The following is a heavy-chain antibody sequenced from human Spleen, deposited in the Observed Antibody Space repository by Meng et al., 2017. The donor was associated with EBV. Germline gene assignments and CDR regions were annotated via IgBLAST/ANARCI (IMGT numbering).Heavy chain of an antibody. V-gene: IGHV1-24*01. Sequence: QVQRVQSGAEVQWPGASVTATGKVSGYILTDLSIHWVRQAPGKGLEWMGSFDPEDGETSYTQKFQGRFTMTEDTSTDKVYMQVSSLTSEDTAVYYCAANVTNCGGDCYRHLRFDPWGQGTLVTVSS. CDR3: AANVTNCGGDCYRHLRFDP. J-gene: IGHJ5*02. CDR2: FDPEDGET. D-gene: IGHD2-21*02. CDR1: GYILTDLS.